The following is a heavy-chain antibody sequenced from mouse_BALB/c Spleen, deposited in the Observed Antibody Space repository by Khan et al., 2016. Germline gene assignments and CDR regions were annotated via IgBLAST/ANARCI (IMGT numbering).Heavy chain of an antibody. Sequence: QVQLQQSGAELAEPGASVKMSCKASGYTFTTYWMHWVKQRPGQGLEWIGYINPSTGYSEYNQIFNDKATLTADKSSSTAYMQLNSLTSEDSAVYYCARDLDYWGQGTTLTVSS. J-gene: IGHJ2*01. CDR3: ARDLDY. CDR2: INPSTGYS. V-gene: IGHV1-7*01. CDR1: GYTFTTYW.